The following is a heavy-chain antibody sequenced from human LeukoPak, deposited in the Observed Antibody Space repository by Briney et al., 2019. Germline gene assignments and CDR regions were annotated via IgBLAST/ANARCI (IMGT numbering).Heavy chain of an antibody. Sequence: MPSETLSLTCAVSGGSISSSNWWSWVRQPPGKGLEWIGEIHHSGNTNYNPSLKSRVTISVDKSKNQFSLKPNSVTAADTAVYYCARSHQSTSWFGDYLDYWGQGTLVTVSS. J-gene: IGHJ4*02. CDR2: IHHSGNT. D-gene: IGHD2-2*01. V-gene: IGHV4-4*02. CDR3: ARSHQSTSWFGDYLDY. CDR1: GGSISSSNW.